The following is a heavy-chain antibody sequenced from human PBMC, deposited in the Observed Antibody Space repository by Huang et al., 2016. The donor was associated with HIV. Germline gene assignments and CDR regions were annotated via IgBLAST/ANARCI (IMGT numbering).Heavy chain of an antibody. V-gene: IGHV1-2*02. CDR2: INPKRGGT. CDR1: GYTFTDAN. D-gene: IGHD6-6*01. Sequence: QVQLVQSGAEVKNPGASVRVSCKASGYTFTDANIHWGRQAPGQGLEWMGRINPKRGGTIYAQRFQGRSTMTRDTTISTVHMDLRRIQSDDTAVYFCARDWSFGSSTSPADWGQGTLVTVSS. CDR3: ARDWSFGSSTSPAD. J-gene: IGHJ4*02.